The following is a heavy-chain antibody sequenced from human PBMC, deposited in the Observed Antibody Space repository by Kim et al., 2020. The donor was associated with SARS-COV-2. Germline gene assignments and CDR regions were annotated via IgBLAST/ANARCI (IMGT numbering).Heavy chain of an antibody. CDR3: ARDGVAATHYYYYYGMDV. D-gene: IGHD2-15*01. V-gene: IGHV3-33*05. Sequence: GGSLRLSCAASGFTFSSYGMHWVRQAPGKGLEWVAVISYDGSNKYYADSVKGRFTISRDNSKNTLYLQMNSLRSEDTAVYYCARDGVAATHYYYYYGMDVWGQGTTVTVSS. CDR1: GFTFSSYG. CDR2: ISYDGSNK. J-gene: IGHJ6*02.